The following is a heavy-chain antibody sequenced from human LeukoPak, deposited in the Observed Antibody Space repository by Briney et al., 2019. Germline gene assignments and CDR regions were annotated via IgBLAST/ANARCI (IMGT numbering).Heavy chain of an antibody. J-gene: IGHJ4*02. CDR3: ARDRFLDY. D-gene: IGHD3-3*01. V-gene: IGHV1-69*04. CDR2: IIPILGIA. Sequence: SVKVSCKASGYTFTSYYMHWVRQAPGQGLEWMGRIIPILGIANYAQKFQGRVTITADKSTSTAYMELSSLRSEDTAVYYCARDRFLDYWGQGTLVTVSS. CDR1: GYTFTSYY.